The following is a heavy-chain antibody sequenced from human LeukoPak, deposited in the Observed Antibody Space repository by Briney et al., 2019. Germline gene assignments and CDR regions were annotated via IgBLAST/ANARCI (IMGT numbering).Heavy chain of an antibody. J-gene: IGHJ4*02. CDR2: INPNSGGT. CDR3: AREEVIAAAGPTLDY. Sequence: ASVRVSCKASGYTFTDYYMHWVRQAPGQGLEWMGWINPNSGGTNYAQKFQGRVTMTRDTSISTAYMELSRLRSDDTAVFYCAREEVIAAAGPTLDYWGQGALVTVSS. V-gene: IGHV1-2*02. CDR1: GYTFTDYY. D-gene: IGHD6-13*01.